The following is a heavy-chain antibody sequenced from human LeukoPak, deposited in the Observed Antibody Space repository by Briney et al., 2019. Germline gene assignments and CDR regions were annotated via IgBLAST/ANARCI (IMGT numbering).Heavy chain of an antibody. Sequence: GASLRLSCAASGFTFSSYAMSWVRQTPGKGLEWVSAISVSGGSTYYADSVKGRFTISRDNSKNTLYLQMNSLRAEDTAVYYCADCSGGSCYKNDYYYYGMDVWGQGTTVTVSS. CDR1: GFTFSSYA. CDR3: ADCSGGSCYKNDYYYYGMDV. D-gene: IGHD2-15*01. J-gene: IGHJ6*02. CDR2: ISVSGGST. V-gene: IGHV3-23*01.